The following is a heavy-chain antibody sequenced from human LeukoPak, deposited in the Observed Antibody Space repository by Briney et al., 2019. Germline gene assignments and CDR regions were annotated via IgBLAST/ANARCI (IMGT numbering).Heavy chain of an antibody. D-gene: IGHD3-10*02. J-gene: IGHJ6*04. Sequence: GGSLRLSCAASGFTFSSYEMNWVRQAPGKGLEWVSYISSSGSTIYYADSVKGRFTTSRDNAKNSLYLQMNSLRAEDTAVYYCAELGITMIGGVWGKGTTVTVSS. CDR3: AELGITMIGGV. CDR2: ISSSGSTI. V-gene: IGHV3-48*03. CDR1: GFTFSSYE.